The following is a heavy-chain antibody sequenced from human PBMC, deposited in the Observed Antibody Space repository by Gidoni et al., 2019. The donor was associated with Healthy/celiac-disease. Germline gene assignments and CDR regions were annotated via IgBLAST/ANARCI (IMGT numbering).Heavy chain of an antibody. CDR2: MNPNSGNT. CDR1: GYTFTSYD. J-gene: IGHJ6*03. CDR3: ARPYYDFSDYYYYMDV. V-gene: IGHV1-8*01. D-gene: IGHD3-3*01. Sequence: QVQLVQSGAEVKKPGASVKVSCKASGYTFTSYDINWVRQATGQGLEWMGWMNPNSGNTGYAQKFQGRVTMTRNTSISTAYMELSSLRSEDTAVYYCARPYYDFSDYYYYMDVWGKGTTVTVSS.